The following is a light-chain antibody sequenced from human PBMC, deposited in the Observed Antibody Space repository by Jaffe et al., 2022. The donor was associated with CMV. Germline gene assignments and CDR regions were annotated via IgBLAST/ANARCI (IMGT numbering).Light chain of an antibody. CDR3: AVWDDSLNGWV. V-gene: IGLV1-44*01. CDR2: NHN. Sequence: QSVLTQPPSASGTPGQRVTISCSGSSSNIGTNTVNWYQQLPGTAPKLLIYNHNERPSGVPDRFSGSKSGTSASLAIGGLQSEDEADYYCAVWDDSLNGWVFGGGTKVTVL. J-gene: IGLJ3*02. CDR1: SSNIGTNT.